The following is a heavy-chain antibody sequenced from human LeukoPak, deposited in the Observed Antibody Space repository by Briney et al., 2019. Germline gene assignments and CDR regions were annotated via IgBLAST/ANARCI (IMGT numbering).Heavy chain of an antibody. CDR2: VCASGRCT. CDR1: GFTFSADA. V-gene: IGHV3-23*01. J-gene: IGHJ4*02. CDR3: VKYSSVPRTHLLGYY. Sequence: PGGSLRFSCEASGFTFSADAMGWFRQAPGKGLEGVSGVCASGRCTFYAPSVRGRFTISRDNYNTMLFLQMNSLRAEDTALYYCVKYSSVPRTHLLGYYWGQGSLVTV. D-gene: IGHD6-6*01.